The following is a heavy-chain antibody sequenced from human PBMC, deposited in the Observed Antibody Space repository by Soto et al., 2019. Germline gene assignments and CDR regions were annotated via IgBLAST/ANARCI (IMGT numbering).Heavy chain of an antibody. CDR1: GYTFTSYA. CDR3: ASDRDPYYYYYGMDV. CDR2: ISAGNGNT. Sequence: ASVKVSCKASGYTFTSYAMHWVRQAPGQRLEWMGWISAGNGNTKYSQKFQGRVTITRDTSASTAYMELSSLRSEDTAVYYCASDRDPYYYYYGMDVWGQGTTVTVSS. D-gene: IGHD2-21*02. V-gene: IGHV1-3*01. J-gene: IGHJ6*02.